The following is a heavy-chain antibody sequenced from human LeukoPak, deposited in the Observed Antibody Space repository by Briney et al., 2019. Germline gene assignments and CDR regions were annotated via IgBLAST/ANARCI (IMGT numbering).Heavy chain of an antibody. CDR1: GFTLSSYA. J-gene: IGHJ5*02. CDR3: AKDPKYQLPPNWFDP. V-gene: IGHV3-23*01. Sequence: GGSLRLSCATSGFTLSSYAMSWVRQAPGKGREWVSAIGGSGGSTYYADSVKGRFTISRDNSKNTLYLQMNSLRAEDTAVYYCAKDPKYQLPPNWFDPWGQGNLVTVSS. CDR2: IGGSGGST. D-gene: IGHD2-2*01.